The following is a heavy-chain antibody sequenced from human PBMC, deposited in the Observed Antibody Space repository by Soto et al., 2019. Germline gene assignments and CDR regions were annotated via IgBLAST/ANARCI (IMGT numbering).Heavy chain of an antibody. CDR1: GFTFSSYW. V-gene: IGHV3-74*01. CDR3: ARDLVYGSGSCSY. D-gene: IGHD3-10*01. Sequence: GGSLRLSCAASGFTFSSYWMHWVRQAPGKGLVWVSRISGDGGGANYADSVKGRFTISRDNAKNTLYLQMNSLRADDTALYYCARDLVYGSGSCSYWGQGTLVTVSS. CDR2: ISGDGGGA. J-gene: IGHJ4*02.